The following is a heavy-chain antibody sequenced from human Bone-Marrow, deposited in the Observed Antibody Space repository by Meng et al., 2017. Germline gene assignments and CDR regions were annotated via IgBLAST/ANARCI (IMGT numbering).Heavy chain of an antibody. CDR1: GGSFSGYY. CDR3: AANYYYDSTAYYRDY. CDR2: INHSGST. J-gene: IGHJ4*02. D-gene: IGHD3-22*01. V-gene: IGHV4-34*01. Sequence: SETLSLTCAVYGGSFSGYYWSWICQPPGKGLVWIGEINHSGSTNYNPSLKSRVTISVDTSKNQFSLKLSSVTAADTAVYYCAANYYYDSTAYYRDYWGLGTLVTFSS.